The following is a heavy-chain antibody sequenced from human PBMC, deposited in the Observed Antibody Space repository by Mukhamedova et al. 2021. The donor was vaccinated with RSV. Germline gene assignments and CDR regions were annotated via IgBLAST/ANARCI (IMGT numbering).Heavy chain of an antibody. V-gene: IGHV3-66*02. D-gene: IGHD3-16*01. CDR2: YSAGGV. J-gene: IGHJ4*02. CDR3: ARTSGGVLTS. Sequence: YSAGGVYYADSVKGRFSVSRDNSNNEVSLQMDSLGSDDTAVYYCARTSGGVLTSWGQGTPVTISS.